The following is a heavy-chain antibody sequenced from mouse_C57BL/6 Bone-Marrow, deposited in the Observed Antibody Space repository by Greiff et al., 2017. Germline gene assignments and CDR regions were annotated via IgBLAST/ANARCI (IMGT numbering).Heavy chain of an antibody. CDR2: INPYNGGT. D-gene: IGHD2-3*01. V-gene: IGHV1-19*01. Sequence: EVQLQQSGPVLVKPGASVKMSCKASGYTFTDYYMNWVKQSHGKSLEWIGVINPYNGGTSYNQKFKGKATLTVDKSSSTAYMELNSLTSEDSAVYYWARAGYYYFDYWGEGTTLTVSS. CDR3: ARAGYYYFDY. J-gene: IGHJ2*01. CDR1: GYTFTDYY.